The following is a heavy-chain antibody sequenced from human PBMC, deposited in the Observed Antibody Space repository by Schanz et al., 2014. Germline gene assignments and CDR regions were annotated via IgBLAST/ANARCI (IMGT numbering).Heavy chain of an antibody. Sequence: EVQLVESGGGLVQPGGSLRLSCAASGFTFRSYSMNWVRQAPGKGLEWISYISSTSRATYYADSVKGRFTISRDNAKNSLYLQMNSLRAEDTALYYCAKDGIMVQGVIWERYFDSWGQGTLVTVSS. J-gene: IGHJ4*02. D-gene: IGHD3-10*01. CDR3: AKDGIMVQGVIWERYFDS. CDR2: ISSTSRAT. CDR1: GFTFRSYS. V-gene: IGHV3-48*04.